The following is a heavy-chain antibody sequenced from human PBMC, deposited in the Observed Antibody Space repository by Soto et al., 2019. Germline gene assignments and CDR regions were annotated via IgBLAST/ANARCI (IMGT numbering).Heavy chain of an antibody. V-gene: IGHV3-23*01. CDR1: GFTFSSYA. CDR2: ISGSGGST. D-gene: IGHD3-3*01. CDR3: AKDGTYYDFWSGYSPYYYYYYMDV. Sequence: GGSLRLSCAASGFTFSSYAMSWVRQAPGKGLEWVSAISGSGGSTYYADSVKGRFTISRDNSKNTLYLQMNSLRAEDTAVYYCAKDGTYYDFWSGYSPYYYYYYMDVWGKGTTVTVSS. J-gene: IGHJ6*03.